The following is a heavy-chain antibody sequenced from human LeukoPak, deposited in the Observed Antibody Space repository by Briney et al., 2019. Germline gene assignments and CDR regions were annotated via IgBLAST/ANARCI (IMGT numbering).Heavy chain of an antibody. CDR2: INHSGST. J-gene: IGHJ4*02. D-gene: IGHD6-19*01. Sequence: SETLSLTCAVYGGSFSGYYWSWIRQPPGKGLEWIGEINHSGSTNYNPSLKSRVTISVDTSKNQFSLKLSSVTAADTAVYHCARGSPLGSSGWYFDYWGQGTLVTVSS. CDR3: ARGSPLGSSGWYFDY. CDR1: GGSFSGYY. V-gene: IGHV4-34*01.